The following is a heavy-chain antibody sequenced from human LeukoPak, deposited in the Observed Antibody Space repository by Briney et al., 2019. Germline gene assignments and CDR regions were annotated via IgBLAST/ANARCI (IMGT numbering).Heavy chain of an antibody. CDR2: IGSSSHFR. CDR1: GFTFSNYS. CDR3: VRDSAFAFDI. D-gene: IGHD1-26*01. J-gene: IGHJ3*02. Sequence: GGSLRLSCAASGFTFSNYSMNWVRQAPGKGLEWVSSIGSSSHFRYYADSLKGRVTISRDNAKNSLYLQMNSLRAEDTAVYYCVRDSAFAFDIWGQGTMVTVSS. V-gene: IGHV3-21*01.